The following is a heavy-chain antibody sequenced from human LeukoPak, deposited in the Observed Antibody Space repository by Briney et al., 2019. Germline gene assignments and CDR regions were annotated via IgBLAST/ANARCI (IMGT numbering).Heavy chain of an antibody. D-gene: IGHD3-10*01. V-gene: IGHV4-31*03. CDR2: IYYSGST. J-gene: IGHJ3*02. CDR1: GGSISSGGYY. CDR3: ARDPRFTSGSSDAFDI. Sequence: SETLSLTCTVSGGSISSGGYYWSWIRQHPGKGLEWIGYIYYSGSTYYNPSLKSRVTISVGTSKNQFSLKLSSVTAADTAVYYCARDPRFTSGSSDAFDIWGQGTMVTVSS.